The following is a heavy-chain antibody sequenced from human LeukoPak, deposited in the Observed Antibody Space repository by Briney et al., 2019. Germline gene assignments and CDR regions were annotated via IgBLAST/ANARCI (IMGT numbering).Heavy chain of an antibody. J-gene: IGHJ3*02. CDR2: ISGSGGST. CDR3: AREYYYGSGTNPAEAFDI. Sequence: PGGSLRLSCAASGFTFSSYAMSWVRQAPGKGLEWVSAISGSGGSTYYADSVKGRFTISRDNSKNTLYLQMNSLRAEDTAVYYCAREYYYGSGTNPAEAFDIWSQGTMVTVSS. CDR1: GFTFSSYA. D-gene: IGHD3-10*01. V-gene: IGHV3-23*01.